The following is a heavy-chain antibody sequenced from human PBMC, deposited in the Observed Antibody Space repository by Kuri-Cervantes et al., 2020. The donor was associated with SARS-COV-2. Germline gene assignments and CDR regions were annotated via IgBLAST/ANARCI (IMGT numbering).Heavy chain of an antibody. J-gene: IGHJ4*02. CDR3: TRRWGRNYYGSGRDPPLAY. D-gene: IGHD3-10*01. CDR2: IKSKTDGGTT. Sequence: GESLKISCASSEFTFSNAWMSWVRQAPGKGLEWVGRIKSKTDGGTTDYAAPVKGRFTISRDDSKNTLYLQMNSLKTEDTAVYYCTRRWGRNYYGSGRDPPLAYWGQGTLVTVSS. CDR1: EFTFSNAW. V-gene: IGHV3-15*01.